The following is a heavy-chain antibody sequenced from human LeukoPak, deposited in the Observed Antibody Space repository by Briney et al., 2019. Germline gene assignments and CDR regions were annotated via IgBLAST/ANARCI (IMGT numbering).Heavy chain of an antibody. Sequence: ASVKVSCKASGYTFTSYYMHWVRQAPGQGLEWMGWINPNSGGTNYAQKFQGRVTMTRDTSISTAYMELSRLRSDDTAVYYCARDRITMVRGVRSPHDYWGQGTLVTVSS. V-gene: IGHV1-2*02. CDR1: GYTFTSYY. D-gene: IGHD3-10*01. CDR2: INPNSGGT. CDR3: ARDRITMVRGVRSPHDY. J-gene: IGHJ4*02.